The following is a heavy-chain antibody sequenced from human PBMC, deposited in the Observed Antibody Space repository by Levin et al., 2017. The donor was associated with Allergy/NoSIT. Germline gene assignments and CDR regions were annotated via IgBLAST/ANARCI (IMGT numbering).Heavy chain of an antibody. Sequence: GGSLRLSCAASGFTFSSYSMNWVRQAPGKGLEWVSSISSSSSYIYYADSVKGRFTISRDNAKNSLYLQMNSLRAEDTAVYYCARAIIAPAAPTDYWGQGTLVTVSS. V-gene: IGHV3-21*01. D-gene: IGHD6-25*01. CDR1: GFTFSSYS. CDR2: ISSSSSYI. CDR3: ARAIIAPAAPTDY. J-gene: IGHJ4*02.